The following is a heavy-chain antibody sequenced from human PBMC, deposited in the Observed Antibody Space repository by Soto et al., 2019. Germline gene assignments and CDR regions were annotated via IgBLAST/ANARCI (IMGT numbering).Heavy chain of an antibody. V-gene: IGHV1-69*02. CDR2: IIPTLGIP. J-gene: IGHJ4*02. D-gene: IGHD2-8*01. CDR3: ATSNGGCSRPTSYPFFDY. Sequence: ASVKVSCKASGDTFSYYTFSWVRQSPGQGLEWMGRIIPTLGIPNYAQKFHDRVTISTDKSTDIVYMEVGSLRSGDTAVYYCATSNGGCSRPTSYPFFDYWGKGTLVPVSP. CDR1: GDTFSYYT.